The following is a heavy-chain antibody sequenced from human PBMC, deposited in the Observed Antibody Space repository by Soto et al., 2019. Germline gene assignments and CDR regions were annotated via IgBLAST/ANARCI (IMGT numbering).Heavy chain of an antibody. CDR3: AKTRVAGTFYTPLGF. J-gene: IGHJ4*02. Sequence: GVSRRLSGQAAGFNFDNDGMHWDRQARGKGLGCVAVITYDGSFQYCADSVKGRFTISRDNSKKTLFLHLNTLKPEDTAGYHGAKTRVAGTFYTPLGFWRQGPLVTVAS. V-gene: IGHV3-30*18. CDR2: ITYDGSFQ. D-gene: IGHD1-7*01. CDR1: GFNFDNDG.